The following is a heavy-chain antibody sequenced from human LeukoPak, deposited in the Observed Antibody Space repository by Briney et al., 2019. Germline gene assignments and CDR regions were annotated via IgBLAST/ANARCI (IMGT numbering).Heavy chain of an antibody. CDR1: GGSISSSSYY. Sequence: TPSETLSLTCTVSGGSISSSSYYWGWIRQPPGKGLEWIGSIYYSGSTYYNPSLKSRVTISVDTSKNQFSLKLSSVTAADTAVYYCARESPAANPRDYRGQGTLVTVSS. CDR2: IYYSGST. CDR3: ARESPAANPRDY. J-gene: IGHJ4*02. D-gene: IGHD2-2*01. V-gene: IGHV4-39*07.